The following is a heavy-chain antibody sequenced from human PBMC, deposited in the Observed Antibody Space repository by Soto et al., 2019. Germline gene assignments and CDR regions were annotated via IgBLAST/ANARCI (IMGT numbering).Heavy chain of an antibody. CDR2: IYHSGST. D-gene: IGHD4-17*01. CDR1: GGSISSGGYS. J-gene: IGHJ4*02. CDR3: ARSYGDTYYFDY. Sequence: ASETLSLTCAVSGGSISSGGYSWSWIRQPPGKGLEWIGYIYHSGSTYYNPSLKSRVTISVDRSKNQFSLKLSSVTAADTAVYYCARSYGDTYYFDYWGQGTLVTVSS. V-gene: IGHV4-30-2*01.